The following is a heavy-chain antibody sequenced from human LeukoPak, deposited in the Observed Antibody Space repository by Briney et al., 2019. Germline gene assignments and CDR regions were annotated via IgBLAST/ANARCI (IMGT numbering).Heavy chain of an antibody. CDR3: ARYNSAWKTDDY. J-gene: IGHJ4*02. CDR2: IKQDGSDK. V-gene: IGHV3-7*03. D-gene: IGHD6-19*01. CDR1: GFTFSTYW. Sequence: GGSLRLSCAASGFTFSTYWMHWVRQAPGKGLKWVADIKQDGSDKYYAGSVKGRFTISRDNAKNSLYLQMNSLRAEDTAVYFCARYNSAWKTDDYWGQGTLVTVSS.